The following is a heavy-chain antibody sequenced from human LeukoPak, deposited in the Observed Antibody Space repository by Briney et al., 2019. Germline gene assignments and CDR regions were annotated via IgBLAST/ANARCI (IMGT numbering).Heavy chain of an antibody. CDR1: GFTFSTYG. D-gene: IGHD3-22*01. CDR3: AKDLVDTSGYYYVGYFQH. V-gene: IGHV3-23*01. CDR2: ISDSGGST. Sequence: GSLRLSCAASGFTFSTYGMHWVRQAPGKGLEYVSAISDSGGSTYYADSVKGRFTISRDNSKNTLYLQMNSLRAEDTAVYYCAKDLVDTSGYYYVGYFQHWGQGTLVTVSS. J-gene: IGHJ1*01.